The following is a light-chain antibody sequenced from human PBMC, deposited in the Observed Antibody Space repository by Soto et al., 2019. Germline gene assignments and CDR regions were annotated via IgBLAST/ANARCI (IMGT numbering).Light chain of an antibody. Sequence: EIVMTQSPATLSVSPLERATLSCMASQSVSSNLAWYQQKPGQAPRLLIYGASTRATGIPARFSGSGSGTEFTLTISSLQSEDFALYYCQQYNKWPLITFGQGTRLEIK. CDR2: GAS. J-gene: IGKJ5*01. CDR1: QSVSSN. CDR3: QQYNKWPLIT. V-gene: IGKV3-15*01.